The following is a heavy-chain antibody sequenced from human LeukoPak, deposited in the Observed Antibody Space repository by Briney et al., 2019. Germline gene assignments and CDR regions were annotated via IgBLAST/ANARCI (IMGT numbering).Heavy chain of an antibody. CDR2: ISYDGSNK. Sequence: HPGRSLRLSCAGSGFTFSSYGMHWVRQAPGKGLEWVAVISYDGSNKYYADSVKGRFTISRDNSKNTLYLQMNSLRAEDTAVYYCAKAPYSSGWYGWFDPWGQGTLVTVSS. D-gene: IGHD6-19*01. J-gene: IGHJ5*02. V-gene: IGHV3-30*18. CDR1: GFTFSSYG. CDR3: AKAPYSSGWYGWFDP.